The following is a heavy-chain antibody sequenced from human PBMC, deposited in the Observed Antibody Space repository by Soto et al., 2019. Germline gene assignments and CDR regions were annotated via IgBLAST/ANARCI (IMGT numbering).Heavy chain of an antibody. V-gene: IGHV3-23*01. CDR2: ISGSGRFT. Sequence: PGGSLRLSCAASGFTLRSYGMSWVRQAPGEGLEWVSSISGSGRFTYYAESVKGRFIISRDNSQNALYLEMNSLRAEDTALYYCAKGGGDQAIFEVLTRHFDNWGQGTLVTVSS. J-gene: IGHJ4*02. CDR3: AKGGGDQAIFEVLTRHFDN. D-gene: IGHD3-3*01. CDR1: GFTLRSYG.